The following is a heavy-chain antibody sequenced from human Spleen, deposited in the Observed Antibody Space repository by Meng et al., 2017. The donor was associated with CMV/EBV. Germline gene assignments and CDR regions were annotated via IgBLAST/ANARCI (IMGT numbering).Heavy chain of an antibody. CDR3: AKDIRKGGGGVDY. Sequence: GESLKISCAASGLTFSSYGMHWVRQAPGKGLEWVTFIRYDGSNEYYADSMKGRFTISRDNSKNTLYLQMNSLRAEDTAVYYCAKDIRKGGGGVDYWGQGTLVTVSS. D-gene: IGHD2-15*01. CDR1: GLTFSSYG. CDR2: IRYDGSNE. V-gene: IGHV3-30*02. J-gene: IGHJ4*02.